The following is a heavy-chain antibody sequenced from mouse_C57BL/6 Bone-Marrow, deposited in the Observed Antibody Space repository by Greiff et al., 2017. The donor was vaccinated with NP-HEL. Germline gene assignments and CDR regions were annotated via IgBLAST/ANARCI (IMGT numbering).Heavy chain of an antibody. D-gene: IGHD2-3*01. CDR3: ARRHDGYSYCWAMDY. Sequence: VQLQQSGPELVKPGASVKISCKASGYAFSSSWMNWVKQRPGKGLEWIGRIYPGDGDTNYNGKFKGKATLTADKSSSTAYMQLSSLTSEDSAVYFGARRHDGYSYCWAMDYWGQGTSVTVSS. J-gene: IGHJ4*01. CDR1: GYAFSSSW. CDR2: IYPGDGDT. V-gene: IGHV1-82*01.